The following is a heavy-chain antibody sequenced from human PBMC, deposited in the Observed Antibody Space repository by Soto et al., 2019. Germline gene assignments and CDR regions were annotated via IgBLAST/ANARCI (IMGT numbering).Heavy chain of an antibody. CDR2: IYYSGST. CDR3: AAVKDTIGYFRLFDP. J-gene: IGHJ5*02. D-gene: IGHD3-22*01. V-gene: IGHV4-30-4*01. CDR1: GGSISSGDYY. Sequence: SETXSLTCTVSGGSISSGDYYWSWIRQPPGKGLEWIGYIYYSGSTYYNPSLKSRVTISVDKSKNQFSLKLSSATAADTAVYYCAAVKDTIGYFRLFDPWGQGTLVTVSS.